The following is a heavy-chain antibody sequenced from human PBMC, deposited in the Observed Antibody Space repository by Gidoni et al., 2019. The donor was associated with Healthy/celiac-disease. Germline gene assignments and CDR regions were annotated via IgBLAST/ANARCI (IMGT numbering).Heavy chain of an antibody. Sequence: VPLVQSGAEVKKPGAAVKVSCKASGYTFTGHYMPWVRQVPGQGLEWMGWINPNGGGTNYAQNFQGRVTMTRDTSISTAYMELSRLRSDDTAVYYCARDREGGWFGELFALSWFDPWGQGTLVTVSS. CDR1: GYTFTGHY. J-gene: IGHJ5*02. D-gene: IGHD3-10*01. CDR2: INPNGGGT. CDR3: ARDREGGWFGELFALSWFDP. V-gene: IGHV1-2*02.